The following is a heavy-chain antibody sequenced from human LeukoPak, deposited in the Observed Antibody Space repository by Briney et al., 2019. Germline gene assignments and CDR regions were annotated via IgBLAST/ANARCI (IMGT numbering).Heavy chain of an antibody. V-gene: IGHV3-9*01. CDR1: GFTFHDYY. J-gene: IGHJ3*02. D-gene: IGHD3-10*01. Sequence: PAGSLRLSCATSGFTFHDYYMNWIRQVPGKGLEWVSDITWNSGTNGYADSVKRRFTTSRANAKHSLYLQITSLRAEDTALYYCAKDIEGAGTYYPRSGNDIWGQRTTVTVS. CDR3: AKDIEGAGTYYPRSGNDI. CDR2: ITWNSGTN.